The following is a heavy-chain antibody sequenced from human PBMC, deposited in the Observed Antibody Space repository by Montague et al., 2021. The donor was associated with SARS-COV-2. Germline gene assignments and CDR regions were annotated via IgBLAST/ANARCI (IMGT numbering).Heavy chain of an antibody. CDR2: IHSAGRGT. D-gene: IGHD3-9*01. V-gene: IGHV3-23*03. CDR1: GFTFSNSP. CDR3: AKVGDILTGYSLINLDA. Sequence: SLRLSCAASGFTFSNSPMSWVRQAPGKGLDWVSVIHSAGRGTYNADSAQGRSTISRDNLKNTVYLQMNSLRDVDTALYYCAKVGDILTGYSLINLDAWGQGTLVVVSS. J-gene: IGHJ5*02.